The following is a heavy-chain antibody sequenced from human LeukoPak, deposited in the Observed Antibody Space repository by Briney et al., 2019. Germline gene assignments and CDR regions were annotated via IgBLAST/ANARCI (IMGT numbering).Heavy chain of an antibody. CDR2: ISGSGGNT. CDR3: AKDPNGDHIGTFDM. D-gene: IGHD4-17*01. J-gene: IGHJ3*02. Sequence: GGSLRLSCTTSKFNFNTYGMTWVRQAPGKGPEWVSSISGSGGNTQYAASVQGRFTISRDNSKNTLYLQMNSLRAEDTAVYYCAKDPNGDHIGTFDMWGQGTMVTVSS. CDR1: KFNFNTYG. V-gene: IGHV3-23*01.